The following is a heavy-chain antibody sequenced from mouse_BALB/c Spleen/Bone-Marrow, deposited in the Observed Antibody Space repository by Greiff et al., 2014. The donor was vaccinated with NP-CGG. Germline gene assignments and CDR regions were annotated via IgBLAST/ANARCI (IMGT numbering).Heavy chain of an antibody. Sequence: EVQLQQSGAELVKPGASVKLSCTASGFNIKDTYMHWVKQRPEQGLEWIGRIDPANGNTKYDPKFQGKATITAETSSNTAYLQLSSLTSEDTAVYYCAPYYYGSSQFAYWGQGTLVTVSA. D-gene: IGHD1-1*01. CDR3: APYYYGSSQFAY. CDR1: GFNIKDTY. J-gene: IGHJ3*01. V-gene: IGHV14-3*02. CDR2: IDPANGNT.